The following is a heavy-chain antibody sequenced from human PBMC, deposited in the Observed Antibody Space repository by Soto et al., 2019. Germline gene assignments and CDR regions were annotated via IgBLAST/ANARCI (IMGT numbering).Heavy chain of an antibody. CDR1: GFTLSTHA. Sequence: EVQLLESGGGLVQPGGSLRLSCAVSGFTLSTHASIWVRQGPGKGLEWVSGIDSDGRTFHADSVKGRFTISRDNAKNSVYLEMNSLSAEDTAVYYCARESEDLTSNFDYWGQGTLVTVSS. J-gene: IGHJ4*02. CDR3: ARESEDLTSNFDY. V-gene: IGHV3-23*01. CDR2: IDSDGRT.